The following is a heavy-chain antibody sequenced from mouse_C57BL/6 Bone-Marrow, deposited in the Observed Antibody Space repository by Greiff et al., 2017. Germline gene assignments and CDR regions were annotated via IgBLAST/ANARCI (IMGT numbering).Heavy chain of an antibody. V-gene: IGHV1-26*01. CDR1: GYTFTDYY. J-gene: IGHJ4*01. CDR3: ARWGNYYAIDD. Sequence: EVQLQQSGPELVKPGASVKISCKASGYTFTDYYMNWVKQSHGKSLEWIGDINPNNGGTSYNQKFKGKATLTVDKSSSTAYMARRSLTSEDSAFYYCARWGNYYAIDDWGQGTSVTVSS. CDR2: INPNNGGT.